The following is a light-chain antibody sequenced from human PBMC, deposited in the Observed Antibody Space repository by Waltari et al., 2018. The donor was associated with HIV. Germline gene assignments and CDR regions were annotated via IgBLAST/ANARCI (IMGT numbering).Light chain of an antibody. J-gene: IGLJ1*01. Sequence: QSALTQPASVSGSPGQSITISCTGTSSDVGSYNLVSWYQQHPGKAPKLMVYEVSKRPSGVSTRFSCSKSGNTASLTISGLQAEDEADYYCCSYADSPPYVFGTGTKVTVL. CDR3: CSYADSPPYV. CDR1: SSDVGSYNL. V-gene: IGLV2-23*02. CDR2: EVS.